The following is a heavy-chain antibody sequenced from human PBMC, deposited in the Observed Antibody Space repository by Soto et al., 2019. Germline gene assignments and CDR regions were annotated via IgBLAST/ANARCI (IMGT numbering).Heavy chain of an antibody. Sequence: GSLRLSCAASGFTFSTYEMNWVRQAPGKGLEWVSYISSSGSTIYYADSVKGRFTISRDNAKNSLYLQMNSLRAEDTAVYYCAVGDLRFFYYYYGMDVWGQGTTVTVSS. D-gene: IGHD2-21*02. V-gene: IGHV3-48*03. J-gene: IGHJ6*02. CDR2: ISSSGSTI. CDR1: GFTFSTYE. CDR3: AVGDLRFFYYYYGMDV.